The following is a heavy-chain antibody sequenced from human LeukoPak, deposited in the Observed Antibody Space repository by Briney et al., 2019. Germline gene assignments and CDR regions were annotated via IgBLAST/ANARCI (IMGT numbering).Heavy chain of an antibody. CDR1: GFTFSSYA. J-gene: IGHJ4*02. V-gene: IGHV3-64*01. Sequence: QPGGSLRLSCEASGFTFSSYAMHWVRQAPGKGLEYVSAISSNGGSTYYANSVKGRFTISRDNSKNTLYLQMGSLRAEDMAVYYCARDLRGCSSTSCFPDFWGQGTLVTVSS. CDR2: ISSNGGST. CDR3: ARDLRGCSSTSCFPDF. D-gene: IGHD2-2*01.